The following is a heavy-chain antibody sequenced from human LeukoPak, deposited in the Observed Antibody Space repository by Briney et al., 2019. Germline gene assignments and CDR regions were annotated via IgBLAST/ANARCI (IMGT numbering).Heavy chain of an antibody. V-gene: IGHV4-34*01. CDR2: INHSGST. CDR3: ASMKGCRGLYYGMDV. Sequence: SETLSLICAVYGGFFSGYYWSWIRQPPGKGLEWIGEINHSGSTNYNPSLKSRVTISVDTSKNQFSLKLSSVTAADTAVYYCASMKGCRGLYYGMDVWGQGTTVTVSS. D-gene: IGHD2-8*01. J-gene: IGHJ6*02. CDR1: GGFFSGYY.